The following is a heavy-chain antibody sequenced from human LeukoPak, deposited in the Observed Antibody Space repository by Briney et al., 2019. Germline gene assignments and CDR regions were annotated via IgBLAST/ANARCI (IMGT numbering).Heavy chain of an antibody. J-gene: IGHJ5*02. CDR3: ARGRGCSSMSCYPDH. CDR2: IYSGGST. Sequence: GGCLRLSCAASGFTVSSIYMSWVSQAPGKGLEWVSIIYSGGSTYYTDSVKGRFTISRDNSKNTLYLQMNSLRVEDTAVYYCARGRGCSSMSCYPDHWGQGTLVTVSS. D-gene: IGHD2-2*01. V-gene: IGHV3-66*01. CDR1: GFTVSSIY.